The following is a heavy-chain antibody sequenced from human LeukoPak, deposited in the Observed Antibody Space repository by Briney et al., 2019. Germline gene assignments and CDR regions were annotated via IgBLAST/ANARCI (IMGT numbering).Heavy chain of an antibody. CDR1: GYSFTSYG. D-gene: IGHD2-15*01. CDR2: ISAYNGNT. CDR3: ARVPSGGPFDY. Sequence: ASVKVSCKASGYSFTSYGISWVRQAPGQRLEWTGWISAYNGNTNYAQRLQGRVTMTTDTSTSTAYMELRSLTSDDTAVYYCARVPSGGPFDYWGQGTLVTVSS. V-gene: IGHV1-18*01. J-gene: IGHJ4*02.